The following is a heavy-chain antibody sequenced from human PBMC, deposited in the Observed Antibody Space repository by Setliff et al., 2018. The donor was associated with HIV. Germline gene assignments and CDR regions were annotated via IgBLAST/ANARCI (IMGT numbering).Heavy chain of an antibody. CDR1: GYTFTTYG. V-gene: IGHV1-18*01. CDR3: ARWATGQSDFDY. D-gene: IGHD3-9*01. CDR2: ISTYNGNT. Sequence: ASVKVSCKASGYTFTTYGISWVRQAPGQGLEWMGWISTYNGNTDYAQNFQGRVTMTTDTSTSTAYMDLRSLGSDDTAVYYCARWATGQSDFDYWGQGTLVTAPQ. J-gene: IGHJ4*02.